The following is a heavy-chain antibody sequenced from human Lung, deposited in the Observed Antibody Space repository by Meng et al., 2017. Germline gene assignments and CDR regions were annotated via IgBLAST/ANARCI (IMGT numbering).Heavy chain of an antibody. D-gene: IGHD6-13*01. CDR1: GFTCSSYG. CDR3: AKDLSKQQQLGELDY. J-gene: IGHJ4*02. CDR2: ISYDGSNK. V-gene: IGHV3-30*18. Sequence: QVQRVESGGGVGQRGRSLRRAWAASGFTCSSYGMHWVRQAPGKGLEWVAVISYDGSNKYYADSVKGRFTISRDNSKNTLYLQMNSLRAEDTAVYYCAKDLSKQQQLGELDYWGQGTLVTVSS.